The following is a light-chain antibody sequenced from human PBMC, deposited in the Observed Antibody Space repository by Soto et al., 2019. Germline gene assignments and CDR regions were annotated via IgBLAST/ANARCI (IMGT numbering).Light chain of an antibody. Sequence: AIRMTQSPSPFSASTGDRVTITCRASQGISSYLAWYQQKPGKAPKLLIYAASTLQSGVPSRFSGSGSGTDFTLTISCLQSEDFATYYCQQYYSYPPTFGQGTKVEIK. J-gene: IGKJ1*01. CDR3: QQYYSYPPT. CDR2: AAS. CDR1: QGISSY. V-gene: IGKV1-8*01.